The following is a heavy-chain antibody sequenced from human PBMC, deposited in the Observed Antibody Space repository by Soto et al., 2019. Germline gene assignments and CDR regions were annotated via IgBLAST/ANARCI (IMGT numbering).Heavy chain of an antibody. D-gene: IGHD2-2*01. CDR1: GGTFSSYA. CDR2: IIPIFGTA. J-gene: IGHJ3*02. CDR3: ARGGWDIVVVPAAIHAFEI. V-gene: IGHV1-69*13. Sequence: SVKVSCKASGGTFSSYAISWVRQAPGQGLEWMGGIIPIFGTANYAQKFQGRVTITADESTSTAYMELSSLRSEDTAVYYCARGGWDIVVVPAAIHAFEIWGQGTMVTVSS.